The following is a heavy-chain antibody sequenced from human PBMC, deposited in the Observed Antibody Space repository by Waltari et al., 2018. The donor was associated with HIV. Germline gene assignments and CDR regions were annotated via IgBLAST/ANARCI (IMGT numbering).Heavy chain of an antibody. CDR2: INVGNGNP. V-gene: IGHV1-3*01. CDR3: ARAYCSSASCYRYWGLDV. J-gene: IGHJ6*02. D-gene: IGHD2-2*02. Sequence: QVQLVQSGAEVKKPGASVKVSCKASGYTFTSYSMHWVRQAPGQRLEWMGWINVGNGNPKYSQKFQGRLTITRDASASTVYMELSSLRSEDTAVYYCARAYCSSASCYRYWGLDVWGQGTTVTVSS. CDR1: GYTFTSYS.